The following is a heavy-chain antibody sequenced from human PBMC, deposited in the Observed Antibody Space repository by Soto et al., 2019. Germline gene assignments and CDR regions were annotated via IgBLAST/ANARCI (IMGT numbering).Heavy chain of an antibody. CDR2: IYSGGST. J-gene: IGHJ4*02. CDR3: ARDPYY. CDR1: GFSFSNNW. V-gene: IGHV3-53*01. Sequence: GGSMRLSCAAAGFSFSNNWMSWVRQAPGKGLEWVSVIYSGGSTYYADSVKGRFTISRDNSKNTLYLQMNSLRAEDTAVYYCARDPYYWGQGTLVTVSS.